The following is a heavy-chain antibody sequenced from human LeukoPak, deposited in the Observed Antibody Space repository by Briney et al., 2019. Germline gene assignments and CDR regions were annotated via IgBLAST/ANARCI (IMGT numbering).Heavy chain of an antibody. J-gene: IGHJ4*02. CDR1: GGSISSYY. CDR2: IYYSGST. CDR3: AREVGDGYSLDY. Sequence: SETLSLTCAVYGGSISSYYWSWIRQPPGKGLEWIGYIYYSGSTNYNPSLKSRVTISVDTSKNQFSLKLSSVTAADTAVYYCAREVGDGYSLDYWGQGTLVTVSS. D-gene: IGHD5-24*01. V-gene: IGHV4-59*01.